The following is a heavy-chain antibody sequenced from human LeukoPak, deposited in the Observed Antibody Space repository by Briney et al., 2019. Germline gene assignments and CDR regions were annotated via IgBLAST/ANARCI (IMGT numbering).Heavy chain of an antibody. D-gene: IGHD3-10*01. V-gene: IGHV3-23*01. CDR3: AKDHGAGSYSNHPDY. CDR2: IGDTGGTT. CDR1: GFTFSNYA. J-gene: IGHJ4*02. Sequence: TGGSLRLSCAASGFTFSNYAMSWVRQAPGKGLEWVSGIGDTGGTTFYADSVKGRFTISRDNSKNTLSLQMNSLRAEDTAVYYCAKDHGAGSYSNHPDYWGQGTLVTVSS.